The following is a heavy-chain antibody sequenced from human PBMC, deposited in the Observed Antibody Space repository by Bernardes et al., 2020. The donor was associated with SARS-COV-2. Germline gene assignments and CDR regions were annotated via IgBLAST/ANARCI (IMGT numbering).Heavy chain of an antibody. D-gene: IGHD6-13*01. CDR3: ARTLGYSSSWVDY. CDR1: GGSVTSGFDH. J-gene: IGHJ4*02. V-gene: IGHV4-61*01. Sequence: SETLSLTCTVSGGSVTSGFDHWSWIRQPLGKGLEWIGYISNSGSTSYNPSLKRRVTISVDTSKNQFSLKMSSVTAADTALYFCARTLGYSSSWVDYWGQGTLVTVSS. CDR2: ISNSGST.